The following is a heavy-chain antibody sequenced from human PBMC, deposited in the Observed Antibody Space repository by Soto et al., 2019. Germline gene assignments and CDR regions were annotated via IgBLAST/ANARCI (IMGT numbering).Heavy chain of an antibody. Sequence: QVQLVESGGGVVQPGRSLRLSCPASGFTFTTYAMHWVRQVPGKGLEWVAIISYDGNNKDYADSVKGRFTISRDNSKDTLDLQMNSLRPEDTAIYYCARWLLDSFDSWGQGTLVTVSS. J-gene: IGHJ4*02. D-gene: IGHD1-1*01. V-gene: IGHV3-30-3*01. CDR2: ISYDGNNK. CDR1: GFTFTTYA. CDR3: ARWLLDSFDS.